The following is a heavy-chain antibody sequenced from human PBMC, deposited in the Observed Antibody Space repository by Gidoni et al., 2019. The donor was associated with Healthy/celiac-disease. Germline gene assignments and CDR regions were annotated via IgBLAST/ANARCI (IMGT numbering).Heavy chain of an antibody. CDR2: IYYSGRT. Sequence: QVQLPESGPGLVKPSETLSLTCTVSGGSISSYYWSWLRQPPGKGLEWIGYIYYSGRTHYNPSLKSRVTISVDTSKNQFSLKLSSLTAADTAVYYCARERRFGEFSFDYWVQGTLVTVSS. V-gene: IGHV4-59*01. CDR3: ARERRFGEFSFDY. J-gene: IGHJ4*02. D-gene: IGHD3-10*01. CDR1: GGSISSYY.